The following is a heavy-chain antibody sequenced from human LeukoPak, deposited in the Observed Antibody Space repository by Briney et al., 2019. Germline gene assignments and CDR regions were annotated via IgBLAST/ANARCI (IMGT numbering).Heavy chain of an antibody. Sequence: PGRSLRLSCAASGFTFSSYGMHWVRQAPGKGLEWVAVISYDGSNKYYADSVKGRFISSSDNSKNTLYLQMNSLRAEDTAVYYCAKDDGNLTPLDYWGQGTLVTVSS. J-gene: IGHJ4*02. CDR1: GFTFSSYG. D-gene: IGHD4-23*01. CDR2: ISYDGSNK. V-gene: IGHV3-30*18. CDR3: AKDDGNLTPLDY.